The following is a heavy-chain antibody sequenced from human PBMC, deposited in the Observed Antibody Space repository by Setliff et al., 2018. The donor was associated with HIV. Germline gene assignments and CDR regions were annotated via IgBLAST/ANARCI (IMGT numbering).Heavy chain of an antibody. D-gene: IGHD3-3*01. CDR3: TTRPRRGSTIFVGP. V-gene: IGHV3-30*01. CDR1: GFIFSTFP. CDR2: MSGDANSQ. J-gene: IGHJ5*02. Sequence: GGSLRLSCAASGFIFSTFPMHWVRQAPGKGLEWVAVMSGDANSQYYADSVRGRFTISRDNSKNTVYLQMNSLTTEDTAVYYCTTRPRRGSTIFVGPWGQGTLVTVSS.